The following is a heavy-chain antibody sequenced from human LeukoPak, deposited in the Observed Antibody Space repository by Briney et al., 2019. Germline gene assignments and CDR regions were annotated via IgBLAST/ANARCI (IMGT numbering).Heavy chain of an antibody. CDR2: SSYSGSA. CDR3: ARYYCASSRCPGVDY. D-gene: IGHD2-2*01. Sequence: SQTLSLTCTVSGASITSGAYYWTWIRQHPGEGLEWIGYSSYSGSAYYNPSLKSRVTISVDTSKSQFSLKQSSVTAADTAVYYCARYYCASSRCPGVDYWGQGTLVTVSS. V-gene: IGHV4-31*03. CDR1: GASITSGAYY. J-gene: IGHJ4*02.